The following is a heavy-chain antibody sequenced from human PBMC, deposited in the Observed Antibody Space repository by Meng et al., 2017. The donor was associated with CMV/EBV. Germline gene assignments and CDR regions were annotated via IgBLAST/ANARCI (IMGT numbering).Heavy chain of an antibody. CDR3: TTLLRGF. CDR1: GFTFTNAA. V-gene: IGHV3-15*01. Sequence: LRLSCPASGFTFTNAAMTWVRQASGKGLEWIGRIKSKIDGGKIDYAAPVRGRFAISRDDSKATVYLQIDTLEIEDTGMYYCTTLLRGFWGQGTLVTVSS. CDR2: IKSKIDGGKI. J-gene: IGHJ4*02. D-gene: IGHD2-15*01.